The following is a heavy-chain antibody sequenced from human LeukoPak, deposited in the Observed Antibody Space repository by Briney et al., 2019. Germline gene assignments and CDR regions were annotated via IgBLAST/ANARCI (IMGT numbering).Heavy chain of an antibody. Sequence: ASVKVSCTASGYTFTGCYMHWVRQAPGQGLEWMGWISAYNGNTNYAQKLQGRVTMTTDTSTSTAYMELRSLRSDDTAVYYCARDRSGCSGGSCYFRSGYYYYYGMDVWGQGTTVTVSS. D-gene: IGHD2-15*01. CDR3: ARDRSGCSGGSCYFRSGYYYYYGMDV. V-gene: IGHV1-18*04. CDR2: ISAYNGNT. CDR1: GYTFTGCY. J-gene: IGHJ6*02.